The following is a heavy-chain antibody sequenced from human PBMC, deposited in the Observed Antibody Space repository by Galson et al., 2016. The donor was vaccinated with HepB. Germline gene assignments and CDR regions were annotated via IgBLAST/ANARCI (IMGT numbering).Heavy chain of an antibody. Sequence: SLRLSCAASGFSFSSNSMNWVRQAPGKGLERVAFISSTSGSIYYADSVKGRFTISRDNAKNTLFLDMNSLRAEDTALYYCARDGGGTYFFFWGLGTLVTVSS. CDR2: ISSTSGSI. CDR1: GFSFSSNS. J-gene: IGHJ4*02. D-gene: IGHD3-16*01. CDR3: ARDGGGTYFFF. V-gene: IGHV3-21*06.